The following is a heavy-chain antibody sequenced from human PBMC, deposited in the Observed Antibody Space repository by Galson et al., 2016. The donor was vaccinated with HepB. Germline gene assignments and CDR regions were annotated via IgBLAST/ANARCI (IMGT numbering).Heavy chain of an antibody. D-gene: IGHD3-16*01. CDR3: AGAFDF. J-gene: IGHJ4*02. V-gene: IGHV3-23*01. CDR1: GFTFSSYA. Sequence: SLRLSCAASGFTFSSYAMKWVRQAPGKGLEWVSALSDGGEKTDYADSVKGRFIISRDNSKNTLYLQMNSLRPEDTSRYYCAGAFDFWGQGTLVTVSS. CDR2: LSDGGEKT.